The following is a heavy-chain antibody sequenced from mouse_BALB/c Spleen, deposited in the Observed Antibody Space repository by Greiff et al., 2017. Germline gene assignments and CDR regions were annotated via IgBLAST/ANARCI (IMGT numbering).Heavy chain of an antibody. V-gene: IGHV4-1*02. J-gene: IGHJ4*01. D-gene: IGHD2-1*01. CDR2: INPDSSTI. CDR1: GFDFSRYW. CDR3: ARRPRNYPYYYAMDY. Sequence: EVQLVESGGGLVQPGGSLKLSCAASGFDFSRYWMSWVRQAPGKGLEWIGEINPDSSTINYTPSLKDKFIISRDNAKNTLYLQMSKVRSEDTALYYCARRPRNYPYYYAMDYWGQGTSVTVSS.